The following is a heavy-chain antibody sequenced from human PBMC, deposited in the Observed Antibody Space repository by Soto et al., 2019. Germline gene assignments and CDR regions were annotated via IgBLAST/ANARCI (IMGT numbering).Heavy chain of an antibody. Sequence: GGSLRLSCVASGFTFSSYGMHWVRQAPGKGLEWVAVIWYDGSNKYYADSVKGRFTISRDNSKNTLYLQMNSLRAEDTAVYYCARDQGRICSSTSCYYYYGMDVWGQGTTVTVSS. D-gene: IGHD2-2*01. V-gene: IGHV3-33*01. J-gene: IGHJ6*02. CDR3: ARDQGRICSSTSCYYYYGMDV. CDR1: GFTFSSYG. CDR2: IWYDGSNK.